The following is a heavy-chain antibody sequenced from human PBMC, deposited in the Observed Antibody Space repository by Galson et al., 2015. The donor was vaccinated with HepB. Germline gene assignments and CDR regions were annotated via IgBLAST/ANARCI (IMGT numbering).Heavy chain of an antibody. J-gene: IGHJ6*03. CDR3: AKDSSGSQDLYYYYMNV. D-gene: IGHD3-10*01. CDR2: ISWKSGSI. Sequence: SLRLSCAASGFTFDDYAMHWVRQAPGKGLEWVSGISWKSGSIGYADSVKGRFTISRDNAKNSLYLQMNSLRAEDTALYYCAKDSSGSQDLYYYYMNVWGKGTTVTVSS. CDR1: GFTFDDYA. V-gene: IGHV3-9*01.